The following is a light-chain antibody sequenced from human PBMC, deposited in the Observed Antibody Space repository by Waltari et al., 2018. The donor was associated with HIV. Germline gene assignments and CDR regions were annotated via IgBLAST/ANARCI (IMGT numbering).Light chain of an antibody. V-gene: IGKV3-20*01. CDR2: CTS. J-gene: IGKJ4*01. CDR1: QSISTNH. CDR3: QQYGSSLLT. Sequence: SMPSQSISTNHLAWDQQNPGQPPRLLIYCTSSRATGIPDRFSGSGSGTDFTLTISRLETEDFAVYYCQQYGSSLLTFGGGTKVEIK.